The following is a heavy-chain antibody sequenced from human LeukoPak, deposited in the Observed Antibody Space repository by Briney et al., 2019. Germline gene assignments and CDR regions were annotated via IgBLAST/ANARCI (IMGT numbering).Heavy chain of an antibody. V-gene: IGHV4-34*01. CDR2: INHSGST. D-gene: IGHD1-26*01. Sequence: SETLSLTCAVYGGSFSGYYWSWIRQPPGKGLEWIGEINHSGSTNYNPSLKSRVTISVATSKNQSSLKLSSVTAADTAVYYCASYHPPSGSYSYWGQGTLVTVSS. CDR1: GGSFSGYY. J-gene: IGHJ4*02. CDR3: ASYHPPSGSYSY.